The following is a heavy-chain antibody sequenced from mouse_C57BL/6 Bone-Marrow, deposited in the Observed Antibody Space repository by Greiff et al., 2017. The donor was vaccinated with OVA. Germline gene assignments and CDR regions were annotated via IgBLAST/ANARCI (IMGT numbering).Heavy chain of an antibody. D-gene: IGHD2-10*01. J-gene: IGHJ2*01. CDR1: GFTFSSYA. Sequence: EVKLVESGAGLVKPGASLKLSCAASGFTFSSYAMSWVRQTPEKRLEWVATISDGGSYTYYPDNVKGRFTISRDNAKNNLYLQMGHLKSEDTAMYYCAGDGSYYPYFDYWGQGTTLTVSS. V-gene: IGHV5-4*01. CDR3: AGDGSYYPYFDY. CDR2: ISDGGSYT.